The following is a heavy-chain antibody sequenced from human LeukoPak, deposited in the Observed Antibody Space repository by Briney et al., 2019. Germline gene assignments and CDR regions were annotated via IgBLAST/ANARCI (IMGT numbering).Heavy chain of an antibody. V-gene: IGHV3-23*01. D-gene: IGHD6-19*01. Sequence: GGSLRLSCAASGFTFISYAMSWVRQAPGKGLEWVSVISGNGGSTHYADSAKGRFTISRDNSKNTLYLQMNSLKTEDTAVYYCTRVYSSGWYGNYFDYWGQGTLVTVSS. CDR3: TRVYSSGWYGNYFDY. CDR2: ISGNGGST. CDR1: GFTFISYA. J-gene: IGHJ4*02.